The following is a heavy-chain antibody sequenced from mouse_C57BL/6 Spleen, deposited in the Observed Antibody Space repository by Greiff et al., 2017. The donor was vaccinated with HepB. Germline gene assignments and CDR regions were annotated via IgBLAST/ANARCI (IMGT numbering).Heavy chain of an antibody. Sequence: VQLQQSGAELVKPGASVKISCKASGYAFSSYWMNWVKQRPGKGLEWIGQIYPGDGDTNYNGKFKGKATLTADKSSSTAYTQLSSLTSEDSAVYFCAREQGGYDTAWFAYWGQGTLVTVSA. J-gene: IGHJ3*01. D-gene: IGHD2-2*01. CDR1: GYAFSSYW. CDR2: IYPGDGDT. CDR3: AREQGGYDTAWFAY. V-gene: IGHV1-80*01.